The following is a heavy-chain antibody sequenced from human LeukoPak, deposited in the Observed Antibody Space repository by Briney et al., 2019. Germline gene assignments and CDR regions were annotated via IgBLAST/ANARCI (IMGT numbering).Heavy chain of an antibody. CDR1: GFTFSSYA. J-gene: IGHJ6*02. CDR2: ISYDGSNK. Sequence: GGSLRLSCAASGFTFSSYAMHWVRQAPGKGLEWVAVISYDGSNKYYADSVKGRFTISRDNSKNTLYLQMNSLRAEDTAVYYCAITTSAAGLYYYYYGMDVWGQGTTVTVSS. CDR3: AITTSAAGLYYYYYGMDV. V-gene: IGHV3-30-3*01. D-gene: IGHD6-13*01.